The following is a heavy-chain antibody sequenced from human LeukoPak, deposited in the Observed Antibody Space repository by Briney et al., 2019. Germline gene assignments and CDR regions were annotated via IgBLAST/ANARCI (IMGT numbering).Heavy chain of an antibody. CDR1: GFTFSSYA. Sequence: GGSLRLSCAASGFTFSSYAMSWVRQAPGMGLEGVSGISGSGGSTYYAVSVKGRFTIYRDNCKNTLYLQMNSLRPEGTAVYYCAKDLRGYYYASSGYWDWGQGTLVTVSS. CDR2: ISGSGGST. CDR3: AKDLRGYYYASSGYWD. V-gene: IGHV3-23*01. J-gene: IGHJ4*02. D-gene: IGHD3-22*01.